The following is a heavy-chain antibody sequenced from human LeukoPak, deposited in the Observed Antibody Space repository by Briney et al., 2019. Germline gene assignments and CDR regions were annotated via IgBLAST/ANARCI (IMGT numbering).Heavy chain of an antibody. D-gene: IGHD5-18*01. J-gene: IGHJ4*02. V-gene: IGHV4-4*07. Sequence: PSETLSLTCTVSGGSISTYYWSLIRQPAGKGLEWIGRIYSSGNTNYNPSLKSRVTMSLDTSKNQFSLKLSSVTAADTAVYYCARDVSSYGLDYWGQGTLVTVSS. CDR2: IYSSGNT. CDR3: ARDVSSYGLDY. CDR1: GGSISTYY.